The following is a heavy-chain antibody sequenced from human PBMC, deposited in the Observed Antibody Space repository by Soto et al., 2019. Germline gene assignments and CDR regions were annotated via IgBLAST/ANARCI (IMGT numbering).Heavy chain of an antibody. CDR1: GFTFRIYA. J-gene: IGHJ5*02. D-gene: IGHD3-9*01. CDR3: GRDRRTYDILTGCRFDA. CDR2: IPHHRSNK. Sequence: PLRLSCPASGFTFRIYAMHWVLLAPGKGQEWMAVIPHHRSNKSYSDSMKGRFTISSNNSKNTLYLQRNSLRAEDPAVYYCGRDRRTYDILTGCRFDAWRQGT. V-gene: IGHV3-30-3*01.